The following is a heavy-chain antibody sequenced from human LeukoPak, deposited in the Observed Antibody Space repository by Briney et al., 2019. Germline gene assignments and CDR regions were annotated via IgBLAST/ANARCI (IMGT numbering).Heavy chain of an antibody. Sequence: GGSMRLSCAASGFTFSSYSMNWVRQAPGKGLEWVSSISSSSSYIYYADSVKGRFTISRDNAKNSLYLQMNSLRAEDTAVYYCASAAVAGRNYWGQGTLVTVSS. D-gene: IGHD6-19*01. V-gene: IGHV3-21*01. J-gene: IGHJ4*02. CDR2: ISSSSSYI. CDR3: ASAAVAGRNY. CDR1: GFTFSSYS.